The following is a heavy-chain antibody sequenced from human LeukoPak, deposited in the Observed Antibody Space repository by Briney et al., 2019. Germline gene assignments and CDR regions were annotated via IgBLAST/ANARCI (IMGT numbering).Heavy chain of an antibody. J-gene: IGHJ4*02. CDR2: TYHSGST. V-gene: IGHV4-38-2*01. CDR3: ARRQTYFFDH. Sequence: PSETLSLTCAVSGYSINSGYYWGWVRQPPGKGLEWIASTYHSGSTYYNPSLKNRVTMSADTSKNQFSLRLSSATAADTAVYYCARRQTYFFDHWGQGTLVTVSS. CDR1: GYSINSGYY.